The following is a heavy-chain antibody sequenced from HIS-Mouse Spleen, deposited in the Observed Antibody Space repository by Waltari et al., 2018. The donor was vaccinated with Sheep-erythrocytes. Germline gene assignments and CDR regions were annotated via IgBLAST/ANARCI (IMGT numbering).Heavy chain of an antibody. V-gene: IGHV1-8*01. D-gene: IGHD5-12*01. Sequence: QVQLVQSGAEVKKPGASVKVSCKASGYTFTSYDINWVRQATGQGLEWMGWMNPSSGTPGYAQKFQGRVTMTRNTSISTAYMELSSLRSEDTAVYYCARGHYSGYDFDYWGQGTLVTVSS. CDR3: ARGHYSGYDFDY. CDR2: MNPSSGTP. J-gene: IGHJ4*02. CDR1: GYTFTSYD.